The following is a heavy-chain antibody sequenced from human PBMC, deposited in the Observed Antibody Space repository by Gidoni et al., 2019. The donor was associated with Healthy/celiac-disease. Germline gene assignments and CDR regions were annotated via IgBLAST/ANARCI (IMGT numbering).Heavy chain of an antibody. CDR2: INSDGSST. D-gene: IGHD4-17*01. CDR3: ARDNPAYGHSLDY. V-gene: IGHV3-74*01. J-gene: IGHJ4*02. CDR1: GFTFSSYW. Sequence: EVQLVESGGGLVQPGGSLRLSCAASGFTFSSYWMHWVRQAPGKGLVWVSRINSDGSSTSDADSVKGRFTISGDNAKNTLYLQMNSLRAEDTAVYYCARDNPAYGHSLDYWGQGTLVTVSS.